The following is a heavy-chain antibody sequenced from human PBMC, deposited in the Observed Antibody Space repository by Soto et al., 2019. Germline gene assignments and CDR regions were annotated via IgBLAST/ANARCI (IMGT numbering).Heavy chain of an antibody. Sequence: ASVKVSCKVSGYTLTELSMHWVRQAPGKGLEWMGGFDPEDGDTIYAQKFQGRVTMTTDTSTSTAYMELRSLRSDDTAVYYCARDIVATAGYYFDYRGQGTLVTVSS. CDR1: GYTLTELS. CDR2: FDPEDGDT. V-gene: IGHV1-24*01. D-gene: IGHD5-12*01. CDR3: ARDIVATAGYYFDY. J-gene: IGHJ4*02.